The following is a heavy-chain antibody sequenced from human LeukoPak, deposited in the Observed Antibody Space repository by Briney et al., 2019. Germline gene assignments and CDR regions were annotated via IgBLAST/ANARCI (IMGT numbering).Heavy chain of an antibody. Sequence: SETLSLTCTVSGGSISSGDYYWSWIRQPPGKGLEWIGYIYYSGSTYYNPSLKSRVTISVDTSKNQFSLKLSSVTAADTAVYYCAGGVEWLIPPWFDPWGQGTLVTVSS. V-gene: IGHV4-30-4*08. D-gene: IGHD3-3*01. CDR2: IYYSGST. CDR3: AGGVEWLIPPWFDP. J-gene: IGHJ5*02. CDR1: GGSISSGDYY.